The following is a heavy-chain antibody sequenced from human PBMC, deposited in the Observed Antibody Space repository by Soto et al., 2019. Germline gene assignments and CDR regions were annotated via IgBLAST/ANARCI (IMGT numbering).Heavy chain of an antibody. CDR2: IKSKTDGGTT. V-gene: IGHV3-15*01. J-gene: IGHJ6*03. D-gene: IGHD1-1*01. Sequence: GGSLRLSCAASGFTFSNAWMSWVRQAPGKGLEWVGRIKSKTDGGTTDYAAPVKGRFTISRDDSKNTLYLQMNSLKTEDTAVYYCILNWNYDYYYYMDVWGKGTTVTVSS. CDR3: ILNWNYDYYYYMDV. CDR1: GFTFSNAW.